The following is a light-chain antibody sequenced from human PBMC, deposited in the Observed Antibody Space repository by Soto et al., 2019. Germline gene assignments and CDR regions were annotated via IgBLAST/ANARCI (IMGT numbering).Light chain of an antibody. Sequence: EIVLTQSPGTLSLSPGERATLSCRASQSVSSSYLAWYQQKPGQAPRLLIYGASSRATGIPDRFSGSGSGTDFTLTISRLEPEDFAVYYCQQYNSYFLFTFGPGTKVDIK. CDR1: QSVSSSY. CDR2: GAS. J-gene: IGKJ3*01. V-gene: IGKV3-20*01. CDR3: QQYNSYFLFT.